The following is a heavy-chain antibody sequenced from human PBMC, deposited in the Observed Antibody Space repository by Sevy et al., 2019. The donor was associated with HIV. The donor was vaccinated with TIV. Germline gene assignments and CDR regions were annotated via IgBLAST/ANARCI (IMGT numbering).Heavy chain of an antibody. Sequence: ASVKVSCKASGYTFTSYAFHWVRQAPGQGLEWMGWIDAGNGNTKYSQKFQGRVTLTRETSASTAYMELSSLRSEDTGVYYCARANSGDYPSRGYFGYWGQGTLVTVSS. V-gene: IGHV1-3*01. CDR3: ARANSGDYPSRGYFGY. J-gene: IGHJ4*02. CDR2: IDAGNGNT. CDR1: GYTFTSYA. D-gene: IGHD1-26*01.